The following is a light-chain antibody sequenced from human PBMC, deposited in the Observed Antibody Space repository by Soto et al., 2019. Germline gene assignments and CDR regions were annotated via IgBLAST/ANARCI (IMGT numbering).Light chain of an antibody. CDR3: LQYSSHSWT. CDR2: DAS. V-gene: IGKV1-5*01. CDR1: RSISDW. J-gene: IGKJ1*01. Sequence: DLQMTQSTSSLSPSVGARVTTTCRASRSISDWLAWYQQKPGEAPELLIFDASNLKSGVSSRFSGSGSGTEFTLTISRLQPDDVATYYCLQYSSHSWTFGQGTKVDI.